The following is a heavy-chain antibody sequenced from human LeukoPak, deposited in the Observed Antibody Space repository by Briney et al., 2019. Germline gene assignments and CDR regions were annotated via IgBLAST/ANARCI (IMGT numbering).Heavy chain of an antibody. CDR2: TYYRSKRYN. CDR3: ARSEQVTIVVVVAAGNWFDP. Sequence: SQTLSLTCAISGDSVSSNSAAWNWIRQSPSRGLEWLGRTYYRSKRYNDYAVSVKSRITINPDTSKNQFSLQLNSVTPEDTAVYYCARSEQVTIVVVVAAGNWFDPWGQGTLVTVSS. J-gene: IGHJ5*02. CDR1: GDSVSSNSAA. D-gene: IGHD2-15*01. V-gene: IGHV6-1*01.